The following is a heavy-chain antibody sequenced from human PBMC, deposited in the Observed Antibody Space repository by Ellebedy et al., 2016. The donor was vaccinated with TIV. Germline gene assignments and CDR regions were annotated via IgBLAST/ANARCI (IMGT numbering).Heavy chain of an antibody. CDR3: ASVPALYGGNPGWFDP. D-gene: IGHD4-23*01. J-gene: IGHJ5*02. V-gene: IGHV4-59*01. CDR2: IYYSGST. Sequence: MPSETLSLTCTVSGGSISSYYWSWIRQPPGKGLEWIGFIYYSGSTNYNPSLKSRITISIDTSKNQFSLKLSSVTAADTAVYYCASVPALYGGNPGWFDPWGQGTLVIVSS. CDR1: GGSISSYY.